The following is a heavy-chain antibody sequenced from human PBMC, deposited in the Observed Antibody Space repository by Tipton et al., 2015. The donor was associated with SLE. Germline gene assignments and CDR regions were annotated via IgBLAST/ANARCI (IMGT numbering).Heavy chain of an antibody. CDR2: INHSGST. J-gene: IGHJ4*02. CDR1: GGSFSGFY. V-gene: IGHV4-34*01. Sequence: AGLVKPSETLSLTCAVYGGSFSGFYWSWIRQPPGKGLEWIGEINHSGSTNYNPSLKSRVTISVDTSKNQFSLKLSSVTAADTAVYYCARDPHYWGQGTLVTVSS. CDR3: ARDPHY.